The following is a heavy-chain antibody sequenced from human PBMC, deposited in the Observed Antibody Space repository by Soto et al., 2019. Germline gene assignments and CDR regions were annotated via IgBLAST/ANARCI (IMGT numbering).Heavy chain of an antibody. CDR3: ARSVGATTRFDP. V-gene: IGHV3-20*04. J-gene: IGHJ5*02. CDR2: INRNGGST. Sequence: EVQLVESGGGVVRPGGSLRLSCAASGSTFDDNGMSWVRQAPGKGLEWVSGINRNGGSTGYADSVQGRFTISRDNAKNSLYLQMNSLRAEDTALYYCARSVGATTRFDPWGQGTLVTVSS. D-gene: IGHD1-26*01. CDR1: GSTFDDNG.